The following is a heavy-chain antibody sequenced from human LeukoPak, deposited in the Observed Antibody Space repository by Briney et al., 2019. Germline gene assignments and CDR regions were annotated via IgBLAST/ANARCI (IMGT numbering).Heavy chain of an antibody. CDR3: ARAGVWFGEPLDY. D-gene: IGHD3-10*01. CDR2: ISSSSSTM. Sequence: GGSLRLSCAASGFTFSSYSMNWVRQAPGKGLEWVSYISSSSSTMYYADSVKGRFTISRDNAKNSLYLQMNSLRAEDTAVYYCARAGVWFGEPLDYWGQGTLVTVSS. J-gene: IGHJ4*02. V-gene: IGHV3-48*04. CDR1: GFTFSSYS.